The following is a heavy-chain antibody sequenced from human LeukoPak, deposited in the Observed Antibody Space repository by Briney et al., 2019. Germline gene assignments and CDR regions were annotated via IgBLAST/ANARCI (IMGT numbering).Heavy chain of an antibody. CDR2: IWYDGSNK. Sequence: GGSLRLSCAASGFTFSSYGMPWVRQAPGKGLEWVAVIWYDGSNKYYADSVKGRFTISRDNSKNTLYLQMNSLRAEDTAVYYCARPGGYYGDYYFDYWGQGTLVTVSS. J-gene: IGHJ4*02. CDR3: ARPGGYYGDYYFDY. V-gene: IGHV3-33*08. D-gene: IGHD4-17*01. CDR1: GFTFSSYG.